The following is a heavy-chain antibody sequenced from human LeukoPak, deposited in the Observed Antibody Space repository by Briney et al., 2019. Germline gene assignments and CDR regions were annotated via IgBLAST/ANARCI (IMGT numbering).Heavy chain of an antibody. CDR3: ARSLTTLTYEGY. Sequence: PGGSLRLSCVASGFTFSSYWMNWVRQAPGKGLEWVSSINSGSTYTYYTESVKGRFTVSRDNAKNSLFLQMNSLRAEDTAIYYCARSLTTLTYEGYWGQGTLVTVSS. D-gene: IGHD1-1*01. V-gene: IGHV3-21*01. CDR2: INSGSTYT. CDR1: GFTFSSYW. J-gene: IGHJ4*02.